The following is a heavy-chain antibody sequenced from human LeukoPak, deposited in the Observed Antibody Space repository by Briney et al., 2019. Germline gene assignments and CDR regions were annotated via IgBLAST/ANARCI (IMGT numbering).Heavy chain of an antibody. J-gene: IGHJ3*02. V-gene: IGHV3-74*01. Sequence: GGSLRLSCAASGFTFSSYWMRWVRQAPGKGLVWVSRINSDGSSTSYADSVKGRFTISRDNAKNTLYLQMNSLRAVDTAVYYCARKYGDYNDAFDIWGQGTMVTVSS. CDR1: GFTFSSYW. D-gene: IGHD4-17*01. CDR2: INSDGSST. CDR3: ARKYGDYNDAFDI.